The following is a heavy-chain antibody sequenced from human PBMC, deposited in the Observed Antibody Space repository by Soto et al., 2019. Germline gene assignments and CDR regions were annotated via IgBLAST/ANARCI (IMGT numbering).Heavy chain of an antibody. Sequence: LSPTCAVSGRSISSGGNSWSWNRQPPGKGLVWIGYIYHSGSTYYNPSLKSRVTISVDRSKNQFSLKLSSVTAADTAVYYCASSFWLRDYFDYWGLGTLVTVSS. CDR3: ASSFWLRDYFDY. J-gene: IGHJ4*02. D-gene: IGHD3-9*01. V-gene: IGHV4-30-2*01. CDR2: IYHSGST. CDR1: GRSISSGGNS.